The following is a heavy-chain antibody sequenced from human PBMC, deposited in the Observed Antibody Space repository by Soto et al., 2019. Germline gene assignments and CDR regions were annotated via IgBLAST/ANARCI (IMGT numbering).Heavy chain of an antibody. CDR1: GYSFTSYW. Sequence: GESLKISCKGSGYSFTSYWIGWVRQMPGKGLEWMGIIYPGDSDTRYSPSFQGQVTISADKSISTAYLQWSSLKASDTAMYYCARQGRPYYDILTGYYKAHYWYFDLWGRGTLVTV. V-gene: IGHV5-51*01. D-gene: IGHD3-9*01. CDR2: IYPGDSDT. J-gene: IGHJ2*01. CDR3: ARQGRPYYDILTGYYKAHYWYFDL.